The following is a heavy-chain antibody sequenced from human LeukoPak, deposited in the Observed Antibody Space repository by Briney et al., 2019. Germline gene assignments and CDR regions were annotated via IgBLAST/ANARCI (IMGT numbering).Heavy chain of an antibody. D-gene: IGHD2-15*01. CDR1: GGTFSSYA. CDR3: AVGNCSGGSCFPGSYCYGMDV. Sequence: SVKVSCKASGGTFSSYAISWVRQAPGQGLEWMGGIIPIFGTANYAQKFQGRVTITADESTSTAYMELSSLRSEDTAVYYCAVGNCSGGSCFPGSYCYGMDVWGQGTTVTVSS. J-gene: IGHJ6*02. V-gene: IGHV1-69*01. CDR2: IIPIFGTA.